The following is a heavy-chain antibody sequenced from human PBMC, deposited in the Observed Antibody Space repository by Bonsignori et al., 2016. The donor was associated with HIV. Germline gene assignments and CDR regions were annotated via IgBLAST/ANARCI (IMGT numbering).Heavy chain of an antibody. CDR3: ARGRGQWLVQYYYYYMDA. D-gene: IGHD6-19*01. CDR2: TRNKAKSYTT. J-gene: IGHJ6*03. Sequence: VRQAPGKGLEWVGRTRNKAKSYTTEYAASVKGRFTISRDDSKNSLYLQMNSLKTEDTAVYYCARGRGQWLVQYYYYYMDAWGKGTTVTVSS. V-gene: IGHV3-72*01.